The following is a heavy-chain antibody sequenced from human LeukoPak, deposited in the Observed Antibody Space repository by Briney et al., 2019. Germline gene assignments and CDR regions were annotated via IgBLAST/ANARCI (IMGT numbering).Heavy chain of an antibody. CDR1: GFTFSSNA. D-gene: IGHD4-17*01. V-gene: IGHV3-23*01. Sequence: GGSLRLSCAASGFTFSSNAMSWVRQAPGKGLEWVSAISGSGGSTYYADSVKGRFTISRDNSKNTLYLQMNSLRAEDTAVYYCAKVEASYGDYYFDYWGQGTLVTVSS. CDR2: ISGSGGST. J-gene: IGHJ4*02. CDR3: AKVEASYGDYYFDY.